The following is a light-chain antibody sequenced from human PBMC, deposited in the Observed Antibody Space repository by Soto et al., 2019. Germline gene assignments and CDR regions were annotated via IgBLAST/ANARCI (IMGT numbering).Light chain of an antibody. CDR1: QSVSVN. J-gene: IGKJ5*01. CDR2: SAS. V-gene: IGKV3-20*01. CDR3: QQYDSSLLT. Sequence: EVVLTQSPATLSLSPGESATLSCRASQSVSVNFAWYQQKPGQAPRPLIYSASDRAPGIPARFSGRGSGTDFTLTISRLEPEDFAVYYCQQYDSSLLTFGGRTRLEI.